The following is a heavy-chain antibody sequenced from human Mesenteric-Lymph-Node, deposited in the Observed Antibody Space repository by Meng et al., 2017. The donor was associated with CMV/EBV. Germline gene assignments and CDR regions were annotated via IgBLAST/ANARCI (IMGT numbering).Heavy chain of an antibody. CDR3: ARGGSYCTNGVCYTDYYGMDV. D-gene: IGHD2-8*01. V-gene: IGHV1-46*01. CDR1: GYTFTSYY. Sequence: ASVKVSCKASGYTFTSYYMHWVRQAPGQGLKWMGIINPSGGSTSYAQKFQGRVTMTRDTSTSTVYMELSSLRSEDTAVYYCARGGSYCTNGVCYTDYYGMDVWGQGTTVTVSS. J-gene: IGHJ6*02. CDR2: INPSGGST.